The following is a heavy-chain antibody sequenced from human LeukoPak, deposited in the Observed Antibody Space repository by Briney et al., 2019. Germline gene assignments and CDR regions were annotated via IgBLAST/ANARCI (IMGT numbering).Heavy chain of an antibody. Sequence: SETLSLTCTVSGGSISSSSYYWGWIRQSPGKGLEWIGSMYYRGSTYYNPSLKSRVTLSVDTPKNQFSLKLTSVTAADTAVYYCARLQFNGNKPRQCDYWGQGTLVTVSS. D-gene: IGHD1-14*01. CDR1: GGSISSSSYY. CDR2: MYYRGST. V-gene: IGHV4-39*01. CDR3: ARLQFNGNKPRQCDY. J-gene: IGHJ4*02.